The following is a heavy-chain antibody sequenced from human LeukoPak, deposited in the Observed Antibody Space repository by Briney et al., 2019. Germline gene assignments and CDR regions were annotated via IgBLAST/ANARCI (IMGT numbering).Heavy chain of an antibody. CDR2: INSDGSST. CDR1: GFTYSSYW. CDR3: ARDHYGDFDY. J-gene: IGHJ4*02. D-gene: IGHD4-17*01. Sequence: PGGSLRLSCAASGFTYSSYWMHWVRQVPGKGLVWVSRINSDGSSTNYADSVKDRFTISRDNAKNTLFLQMNSLRAEDTAVYYCARDHYGDFDYWGQGTLVTVSS. V-gene: IGHV3-74*01.